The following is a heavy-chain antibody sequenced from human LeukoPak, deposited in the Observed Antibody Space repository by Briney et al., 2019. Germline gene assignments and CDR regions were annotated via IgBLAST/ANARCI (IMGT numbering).Heavy chain of an antibody. V-gene: IGHV4-34*01. J-gene: IGHJ4*02. CDR2: INHSGST. D-gene: IGHD3/OR15-3a*01. CDR1: GGSFSGYY. CDR3: ARADGPLRTFDY. Sequence: SETLSLTCAVYGGSFSGYYWSRIRQPPGKGLEWIGEINHSGSTNYNPSLKSRVTISVDTSKNQFSLKLSSVTAADTAVYYCARADGPLRTFDYWGQGTLVTVSS.